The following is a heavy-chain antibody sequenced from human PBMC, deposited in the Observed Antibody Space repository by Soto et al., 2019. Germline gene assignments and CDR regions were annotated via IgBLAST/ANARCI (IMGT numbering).Heavy chain of an antibody. V-gene: IGHV1-24*01. CDR2: FDPEEDET. Sequence: ASVKGSCKVSGYTFTDLSVHWVRQAPGKGLEWMGGFDPEEDETIYAQKFKGRVAMTEDTSTDTAYMELSSLRSEDTAMYYCATGGGFGKWGHTSPSSYCMHVRGPGPAGTLSS. CDR3: ATGGGFGKWGHTSPSSYCMHV. CDR1: GYTFTDLS. J-gene: IGHJ6*02. D-gene: IGHD3-10*01.